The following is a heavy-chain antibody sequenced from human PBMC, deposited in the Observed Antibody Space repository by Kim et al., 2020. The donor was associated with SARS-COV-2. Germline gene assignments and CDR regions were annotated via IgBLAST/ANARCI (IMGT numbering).Heavy chain of an antibody. CDR1: GYSFTSYW. CDR2: IYPGDSDT. V-gene: IGHV5-51*01. Sequence: GESLKISCKGSGYSFTSYWIGWVRQMPGKGLEWMGIIYPGDSDTRYSPSFQGQVTISADKSISTAYLQWSSLKASDTAMYYCARQRVDMGPYYYYGMDVWGQGTTVTVSS. CDR3: ARQRVDMGPYYYYGMDV. D-gene: IGHD3-9*01. J-gene: IGHJ6*02.